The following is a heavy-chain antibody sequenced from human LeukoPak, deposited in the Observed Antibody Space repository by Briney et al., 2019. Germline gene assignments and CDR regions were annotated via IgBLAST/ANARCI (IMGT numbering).Heavy chain of an antibody. CDR2: ISGSGGST. V-gene: IGHV3-23*01. CDR3: ANWARRAAAGTGAFDI. Sequence: GGTLRLSCAASGFTFSSYGMSWVRQAPGKGLEWVSAISGSGGSTYYADSVKGRFTISRDNSKNTLYLQMNSLRAEDTAVYYCANWARRAAAGTGAFDIWGQGTMVTVSS. D-gene: IGHD6-13*01. CDR1: GFTFSSYG. J-gene: IGHJ3*02.